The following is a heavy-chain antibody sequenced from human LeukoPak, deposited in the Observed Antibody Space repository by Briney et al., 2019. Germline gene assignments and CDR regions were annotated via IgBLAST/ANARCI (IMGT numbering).Heavy chain of an antibody. J-gene: IGHJ3*02. Sequence: PSETLSLTCTVSGGSISSSSYYWGWIRQPPGKGLEWIGSIYYSGGTYYNPSLKSRVTISADTSKNQFSLKLTSVTAADTAVYYCARRPRYYSDPKDAFDIWGQGTMVTVSS. CDR1: GGSISSSSYY. CDR2: IYYSGGT. CDR3: ARRPRYYSDPKDAFDI. D-gene: IGHD4-17*01. V-gene: IGHV4-39*01.